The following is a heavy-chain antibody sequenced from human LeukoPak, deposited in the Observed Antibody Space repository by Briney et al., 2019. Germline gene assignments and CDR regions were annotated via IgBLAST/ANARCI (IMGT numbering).Heavy chain of an antibody. Sequence: SETLSLTCAVYGGSFSGYYWSWIRQPPGKGLEWIGEINHSGSTNYNPSLKSRVTISVDTSKNQFSLKLSSVTAADTAVYYCARGDTATAKPNFDYWGQGTLVTVSS. V-gene: IGHV4-34*01. CDR3: ARGDTATAKPNFDY. D-gene: IGHD5-18*01. CDR2: INHSGST. CDR1: GGSFSGYY. J-gene: IGHJ4*02.